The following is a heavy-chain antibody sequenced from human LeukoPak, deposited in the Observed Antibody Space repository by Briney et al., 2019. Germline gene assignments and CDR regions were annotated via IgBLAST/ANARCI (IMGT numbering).Heavy chain of an antibody. V-gene: IGHV1-18*04. CDR1: GYTFTSYY. Sequence: ASVKVSCKASGYTFTSYYMHWVRQAPGQGLEWMGWISAYNGNTNYAQKLQGRVTMTTDTSISTAYMELSRLRSDDTAVYYCARQRITMVRGVIEGIDYWGQGTLVTVSS. D-gene: IGHD3-10*01. CDR3: ARQRITMVRGVIEGIDY. J-gene: IGHJ4*02. CDR2: ISAYNGNT.